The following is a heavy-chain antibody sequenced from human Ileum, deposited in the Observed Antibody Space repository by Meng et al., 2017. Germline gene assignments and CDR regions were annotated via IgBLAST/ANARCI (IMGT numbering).Heavy chain of an antibody. CDR2: VHYTGIT. CDR1: GDSISSSSSY. CDR3: ARVLVPGYFDY. V-gene: IGHV4-39*07. Sequence: SETLSLTCTVSGDSISSSSSYWGWIRQPPGKILEWFATVHYTGITYHNPSLKSRVTVSLDTSKSQFSLKLRSVTAADTAVFYCARVLVPGYFDYWGQGTLVTVSS. J-gene: IGHJ4*02. D-gene: IGHD6-6*01.